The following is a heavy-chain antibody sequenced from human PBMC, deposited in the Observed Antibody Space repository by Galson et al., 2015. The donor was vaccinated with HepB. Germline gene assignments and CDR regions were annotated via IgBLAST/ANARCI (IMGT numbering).Heavy chain of an antibody. CDR1: GDSVSSNSAA. Sequence: CAISGDSVSSNSAAWNWIRQSPSRGLEWLGRTYYRSEWYNDYAVSVKSRITINPDTSKNQFSLQLNSVTPEDTAVYYCARGVKPLRFLEWLPRGWFDPWGQGTLVTVSS. V-gene: IGHV6-1*01. J-gene: IGHJ5*02. CDR3: ARGVKPLRFLEWLPRGWFDP. D-gene: IGHD3-3*01. CDR2: TYYRSEWYN.